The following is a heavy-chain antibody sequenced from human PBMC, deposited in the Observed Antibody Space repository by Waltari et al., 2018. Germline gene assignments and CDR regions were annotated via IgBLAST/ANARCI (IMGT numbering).Heavy chain of an antibody. Sequence: QVQLVQSGAEVKKPGSSVKVSCKASGGTFSSYAISWVRQAPGQGLEWMGGVIPIFGTANYAQKFQGRVTITADESTSTAYMELSSLRSEDTAVYYCASHRSLEMATTPFDYWGQGTLVTVSS. J-gene: IGHJ4*02. V-gene: IGHV1-69*01. CDR2: VIPIFGTA. D-gene: IGHD5-12*01. CDR1: GGTFSSYA. CDR3: ASHRSLEMATTPFDY.